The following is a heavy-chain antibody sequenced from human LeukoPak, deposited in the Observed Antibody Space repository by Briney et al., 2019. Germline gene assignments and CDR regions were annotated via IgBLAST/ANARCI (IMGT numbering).Heavy chain of an antibody. CDR2: INHSGST. Sequence: SETLSLTCAVYGVSFSGYYWSGIRQPPGKGLEWIGEINHSGSTNYNPSLKSRVTISVDTSKNQFSLKPSSVTAADTAVYYCARGSSSWYGRYNWFDPWGQGTLVTVSS. CDR3: ARGSSSWYGRYNWFDP. CDR1: GVSFSGYY. J-gene: IGHJ5*02. V-gene: IGHV4-34*01. D-gene: IGHD6-13*01.